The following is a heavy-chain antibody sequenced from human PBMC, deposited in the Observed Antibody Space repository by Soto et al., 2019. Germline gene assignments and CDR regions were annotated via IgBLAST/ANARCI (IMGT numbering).Heavy chain of an antibody. Sequence: PGGSLRLSCAASGFSFRSFAIHWVRQAPGKGLEWVAVISYGGNDKNYAGSVKGRFTISRDNSRNSLYLNMDSLRVEDTATYYCVRGTPTPGLDIWGRGTTVTVSS. CDR1: GFSFRSFA. V-gene: IGHV3-30-3*01. CDR2: ISYGGNDK. J-gene: IGHJ6*02. CDR3: VRGTPTPGLDI. D-gene: IGHD1-1*01.